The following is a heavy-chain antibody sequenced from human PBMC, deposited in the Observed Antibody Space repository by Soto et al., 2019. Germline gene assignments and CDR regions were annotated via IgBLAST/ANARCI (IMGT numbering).Heavy chain of an antibody. CDR3: AREHVDTAMVSGVWFDP. D-gene: IGHD5-18*01. CDR2: IYHSGST. CDR1: GGSIGSGGYS. Sequence: LSLTCAVSGGSIGSGGYSWSWIRQPPGKGLEWIGYIYHSGSTYYNPSLKSRVTISVDRSKNQFSLKLSSVTAADTAVYYCAREHVDTAMVSGVWFDPWGQGTLVTVSS. J-gene: IGHJ5*02. V-gene: IGHV4-30-2*01.